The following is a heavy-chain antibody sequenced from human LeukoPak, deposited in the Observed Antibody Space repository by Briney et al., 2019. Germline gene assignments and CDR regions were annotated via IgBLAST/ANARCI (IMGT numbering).Heavy chain of an antibody. V-gene: IGHV3-9*01. CDR3: AKGGRLTTLYNWFDP. CDR1: GFTFDDYA. Sequence: PGGSLRLSCVASGFTFDDYAMHWVRQAPGKGLEWVSGINWNSGNIGYADSVKGRFTISRDNAKNSLYLQMNSLRPEDTALYYCAKGGRLTTLYNWFDPWGQGTLVTVSS. J-gene: IGHJ5*02. D-gene: IGHD1/OR15-1a*01. CDR2: INWNSGNI.